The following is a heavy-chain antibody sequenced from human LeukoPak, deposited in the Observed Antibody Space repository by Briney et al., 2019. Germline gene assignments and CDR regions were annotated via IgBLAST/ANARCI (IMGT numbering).Heavy chain of an antibody. CDR3: AGQLLSVY. CDR1: GFTFSSYA. D-gene: IGHD2-2*01. J-gene: IGHJ4*02. V-gene: IGHV3-30-3*01. CDR2: ISYDGSNK. Sequence: GGSLRLSCAASGFTFSSYAMHWVRQAPGKGLEWVAVISYDGSNKYYADSVKGRFTISRDNSKNTLYLQMNGLRAEDTAVYYCAGQLLSVYWGQGTLVTVSS.